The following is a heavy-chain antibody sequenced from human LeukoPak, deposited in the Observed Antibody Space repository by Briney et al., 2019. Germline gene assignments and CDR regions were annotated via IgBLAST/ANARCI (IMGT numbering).Heavy chain of an antibody. CDR2: IYYSGST. V-gene: IGHV4-59*12. J-gene: IGHJ6*02. D-gene: IGHD3-3*01. CDR3: ARARPSDFWSPMSYYGMDV. CDR1: GGSISSYY. Sequence: SETLSLICTVSGGSISSYYWSWIRQPPGKGLEWIGYIYYSGSTNYNPSLKSRVTMSVDTSKNQFSLKLSSVAAADTAVYYCARARPSDFWSPMSYYGMDVWGQGTTVTVSS.